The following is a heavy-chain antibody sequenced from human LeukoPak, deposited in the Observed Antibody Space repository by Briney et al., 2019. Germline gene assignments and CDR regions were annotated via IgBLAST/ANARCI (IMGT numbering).Heavy chain of an antibody. D-gene: IGHD3-3*01. V-gene: IGHV3-21*01. CDR1: GFTFSSYA. J-gene: IGHJ6*03. CDR2: ISSSSSYI. Sequence: PGGSLRLSCAASGFTFSSYAMHWVRQAPGKGLEWVSSISSSSSYIYYADSVKGRFTISRDNAKNSLYLQMNSLRAEDTAVYYCARQDYDFWSGPYYMDVWGKGTTVTVSS. CDR3: ARQDYDFWSGPYYMDV.